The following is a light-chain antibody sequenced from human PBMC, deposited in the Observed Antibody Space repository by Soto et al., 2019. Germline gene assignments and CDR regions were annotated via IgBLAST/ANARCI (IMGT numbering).Light chain of an antibody. CDR3: HQYSVSPPFT. CDR2: DAS. J-gene: IGKJ5*01. V-gene: IGKV3-20*01. Sequence: EIVLTQSPDTLSSSPGERATLSCRASQTIINNYLAWYQQRPGQASRLLIYDASTRATGIPDGFSGSASGTDFTLTISRLEPEDLTVYYCHQYSVSPPFTFGQGTRLDI. CDR1: QTIINNY.